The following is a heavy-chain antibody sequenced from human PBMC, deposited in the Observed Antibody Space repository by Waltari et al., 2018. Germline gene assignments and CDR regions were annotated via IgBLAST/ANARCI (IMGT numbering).Heavy chain of an antibody. CDR3: ARDSPVAPDAFDI. CDR1: GYTFTGYY. V-gene: IGHV1-2*06. Sequence: QVQLVQSGAEVKKPGASVKVSCKASGYTFTGYYMHWVRQAPGQGLEWMGRINPNSGGTNSAQKCQGRVTMTRDTSISTAYMELSRLRSDDTAVYYCARDSPVAPDAFDIWGQGTMVTVSS. D-gene: IGHD6-19*01. J-gene: IGHJ3*02. CDR2: INPNSGGT.